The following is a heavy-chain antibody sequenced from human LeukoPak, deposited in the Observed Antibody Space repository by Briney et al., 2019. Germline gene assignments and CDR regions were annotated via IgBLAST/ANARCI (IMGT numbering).Heavy chain of an antibody. CDR3: ATDYYDSSGPVDF. D-gene: IGHD3-22*01. Sequence: GGSLRLSCAASGFTFGSYEMNWVRQAPGKGLKWVAVIWYDGSNEYYADSVKGRFTISRDNSKNTLYLQMNSLRAEDTAVYYCATDYYDSSGPVDFWGQGTQVTVSS. V-gene: IGHV3-33*08. J-gene: IGHJ4*02. CDR1: GFTFGSYE. CDR2: IWYDGSNE.